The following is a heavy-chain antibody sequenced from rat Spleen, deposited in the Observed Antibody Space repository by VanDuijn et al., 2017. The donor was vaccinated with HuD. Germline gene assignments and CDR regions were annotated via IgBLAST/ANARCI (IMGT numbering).Heavy chain of an antibody. CDR3: ARLHSGEGYYYVRDA. CDR1: GFTFNYYW. Sequence: EVQLVESDGGLVQPGRSLKLSCAASGFTFNYYWMTWIRQAPGKGLEWVASITNTGGRTYFPDSVKGRFTISRDVAKSTLYLQMNSLRSEDTATYYGARLHSGEGYYYVRDAWGQGASVTVSS. CDR2: ITNTGGRT. J-gene: IGHJ4*01. D-gene: IGHD1-1*01. V-gene: IGHV5-31*01.